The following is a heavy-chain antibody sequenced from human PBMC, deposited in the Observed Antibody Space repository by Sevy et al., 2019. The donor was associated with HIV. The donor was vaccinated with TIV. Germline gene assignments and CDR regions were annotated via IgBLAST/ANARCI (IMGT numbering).Heavy chain of an antibody. CDR3: ARGKSGYGYALNY. CDR1: GFTVNSNY. J-gene: IGHJ4*02. CDR2: IHSGDTT. V-gene: IGHV3-66*01. D-gene: IGHD5-18*01. Sequence: GGSLRLSCAASGFTVNSNYMTWVRQAPGKGLEGVSVIHSGDTTYHADSVKDRFTISRDNFKNTLYHHMSSLRAEDTAVYYCARGKSGYGYALNYWGQGTLVTVSS.